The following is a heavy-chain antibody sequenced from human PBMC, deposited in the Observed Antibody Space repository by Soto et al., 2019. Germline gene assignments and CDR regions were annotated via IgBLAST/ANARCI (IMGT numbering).Heavy chain of an antibody. CDR1: SGSMSGYY. V-gene: IGHV4-59*08. CDR2: IYYSGST. Sequence: SETLSLTCTVSSGSMSGYYWNWIRQPPGKGLEWIGYIYYSGSTNYNPSLKSRVTISVDTSKNHFSLMLTSVTAADTAVYYCARRSHIVVAPTWGQGTLVTVSS. D-gene: IGHD2-21*01. J-gene: IGHJ4*02. CDR3: ARRSHIVVAPT.